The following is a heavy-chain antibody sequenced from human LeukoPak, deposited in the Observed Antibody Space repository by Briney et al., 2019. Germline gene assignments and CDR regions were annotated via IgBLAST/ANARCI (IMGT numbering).Heavy chain of an antibody. J-gene: IGHJ3*02. CDR1: GFTFSSYG. V-gene: IGHV3-30*02. CDR2: IRYDGSNK. D-gene: IGHD6-19*01. CDR3: AKGTYSSGWYPDAFDI. Sequence: TGGSLRLSCAASGFTFSSYGMHWVRQAPGKGLEWVAFIRYDGSNKYYADSVKGRFTISRDNSKNTLYLQMNSLRAEDTAVYYCAKGTYSSGWYPDAFDIWGQGTMVTVSS.